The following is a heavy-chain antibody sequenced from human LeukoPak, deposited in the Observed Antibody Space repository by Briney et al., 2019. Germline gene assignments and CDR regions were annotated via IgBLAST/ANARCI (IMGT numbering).Heavy chain of an antibody. CDR3: ARDRGSTEFDY. CDR1: GFTFSSPW. J-gene: IGHJ4*02. CDR2: INSDGSTR. D-gene: IGHD1-26*01. Sequence: PGRSLRLSCAASGFTFSSPWMHWVRQAPGKGLVWVSRINSDGSTRSYADSVKGRFTISRDNAKNMMYLLMNSLRGEDTAVYYCARDRGSTEFDYWGQGTLVTVSS. V-gene: IGHV3-74*01.